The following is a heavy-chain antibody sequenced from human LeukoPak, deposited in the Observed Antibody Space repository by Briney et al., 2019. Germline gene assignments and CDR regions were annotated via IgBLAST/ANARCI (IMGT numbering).Heavy chain of an antibody. D-gene: IGHD3-9*01. V-gene: IGHV4-39*01. J-gene: IGHJ4*02. Sequence: SETLSLTCTVSDGSISSRSYYWGWIRQPPGKGLEWIGSIYYSGNTYYNPSLKSRVTISVDTSKSQFSPKLSSVTAADTAVYYCARMTDILTAEYYFDYWGQGTLVTVSS. CDR1: DGSISSRSYY. CDR2: IYYSGNT. CDR3: ARMTDILTAEYYFDY.